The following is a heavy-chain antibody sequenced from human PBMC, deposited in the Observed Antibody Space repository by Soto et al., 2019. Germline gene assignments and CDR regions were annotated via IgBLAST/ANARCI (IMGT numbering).Heavy chain of an antibody. Sequence: QMQLVQTGPEVKKPGTSVKVSCKASGFTFTSSAVQWVRQARGQRLEWIGWIVVGSGNTNYAQKFQERVTITRDMSTSTASMELSSLRSEDTAVYYCAAELVVVTGDAFDIWGQGTMVTVSS. CDR3: AAELVVVTGDAFDI. D-gene: IGHD2-21*02. V-gene: IGHV1-58*01. CDR1: GFTFTSSA. CDR2: IVVGSGNT. J-gene: IGHJ3*02.